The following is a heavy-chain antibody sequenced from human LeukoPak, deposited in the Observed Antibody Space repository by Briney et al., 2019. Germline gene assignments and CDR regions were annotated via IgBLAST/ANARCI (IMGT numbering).Heavy chain of an antibody. J-gene: IGHJ4*02. Sequence: GGSLRLSCAASGFTFSSYAMSWVRQAPGKGLEWVSAISSSGSGTYYADSVKGRLAISRDSSKNTLYLQMNSLRAEDTAVYYCAKDRSQLWLSYFDYWGQGTLVTVSS. D-gene: IGHD5-18*01. CDR1: GFTFSSYA. CDR2: ISSSGSGT. V-gene: IGHV3-23*01. CDR3: AKDRSQLWLSYFDY.